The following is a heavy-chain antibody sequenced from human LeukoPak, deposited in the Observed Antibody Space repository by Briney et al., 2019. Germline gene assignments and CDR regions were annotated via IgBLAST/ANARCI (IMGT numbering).Heavy chain of an antibody. CDR2: ISSSSSYI. CDR3: ARDPTDCGGDCYMFDY. D-gene: IGHD2-21*01. J-gene: IGHJ4*02. V-gene: IGHV3-21*01. CDR1: GFTFSSYS. Sequence: SGGSLRLSCAASGFTFSSYSMNWVRQAPGKGLEWVSSISSSSSYIYYADSVKGRFTISRDNAKNSLYLQMNSLRAEDTAVYYCARDPTDCGGDCYMFDYWGQGTLVTVSS.